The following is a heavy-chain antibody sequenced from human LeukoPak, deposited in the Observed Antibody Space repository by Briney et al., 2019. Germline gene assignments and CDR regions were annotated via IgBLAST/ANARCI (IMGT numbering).Heavy chain of an antibody. Sequence: GGSLRLSCAASGFTFSSYAMSWVRQAPGKGLEWVSAISGSGGSTYYADSVKGRFTISRDNAKKSLFLQMNSLRDEDTAVYYCAADILTQADAFDIWGQGTVVTVSS. J-gene: IGHJ3*02. CDR2: ISGSGGST. D-gene: IGHD3-9*01. CDR3: AADILTQADAFDI. V-gene: IGHV3-23*01. CDR1: GFTFSSYA.